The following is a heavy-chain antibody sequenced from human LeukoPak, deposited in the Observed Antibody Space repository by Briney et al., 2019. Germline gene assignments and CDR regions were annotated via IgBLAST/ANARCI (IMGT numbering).Heavy chain of an antibody. Sequence: ETLSPTCAVFGGSFSGYYWSWIRQPPGKGLEWIGEINHSGRTNYNPPLKSRVTISVATSKNQYSLKVRDVTAADTAVYYCARKKEVRGVIQHWGQETLVTVS. J-gene: IGHJ4*02. V-gene: IGHV4-34*01. CDR3: ARKKEVRGVIQH. CDR2: INHSGRT. CDR1: GGSFSGYY. D-gene: IGHD3-10*01.